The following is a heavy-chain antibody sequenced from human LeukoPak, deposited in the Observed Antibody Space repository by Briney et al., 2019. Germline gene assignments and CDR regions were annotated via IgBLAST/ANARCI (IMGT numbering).Heavy chain of an antibody. V-gene: IGHV3-66*01. J-gene: IGHJ4*02. Sequence: GGSLRLSCAASGFTVSSNYMNWVRQAPGKGLEWVSLIYIGGSTYYTDSVKGRFTISRDNSKNTLYLQMNSLRADDTAVYYCARGQAAYWGQGTLVTVSS. CDR2: IYIGGST. CDR3: ARGQAAY. CDR1: GFTVSSNY.